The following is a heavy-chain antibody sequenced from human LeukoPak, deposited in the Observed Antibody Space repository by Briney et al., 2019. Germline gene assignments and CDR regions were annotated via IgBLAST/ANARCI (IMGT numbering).Heavy chain of an antibody. V-gene: IGHV4-59*08. CDR1: GGSISSYY. CDR3: ARHALTGIQGNYFDY. D-gene: IGHD5-18*01. Sequence: SETLSLTCTVSGGSISSYYWSWIRQPPGKGLEWIGYIYYSGSTNYNPSLKSRVTISVDTSKNQFSLKLSSVTAADTAVYYCARHALTGIQGNYFDYWGQGTLVTVSS. CDR2: IYYSGST. J-gene: IGHJ4*02.